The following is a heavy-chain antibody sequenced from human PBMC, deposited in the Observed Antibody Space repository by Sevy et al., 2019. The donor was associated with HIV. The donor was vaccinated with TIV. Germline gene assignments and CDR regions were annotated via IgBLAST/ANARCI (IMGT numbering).Heavy chain of an antibody. Sequence: GGSLRLSCAASGFTVSSNYMSWVRQAPGKGLEWVSIFYINGNTYYSDSVKGRFIISRDTSQNTVFLHMNSLRAEDTAVYFCARVKDYGDYGAFDIWGQGTMVTVSS. CDR3: ARVKDYGDYGAFDI. D-gene: IGHD4-17*01. J-gene: IGHJ3*02. CDR2: FYINGNT. V-gene: IGHV3-66*01. CDR1: GFTVSSNY.